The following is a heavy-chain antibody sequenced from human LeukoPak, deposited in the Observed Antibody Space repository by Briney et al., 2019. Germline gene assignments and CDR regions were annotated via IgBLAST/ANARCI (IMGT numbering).Heavy chain of an antibody. CDR2: IKQDGREK. V-gene: IGHV3-7*01. J-gene: IGHJ6*03. CDR3: ARDEYFWCGGSCGSMDV. Sequence: AGGSLRLSCAASGFPFSSYWMSWVRQAPGKGLEWVANIKQDGREKYYVDSVKGRFTISRDNAKNSLYLQMNSLRAEDTAVYYCARDEYFWCGGSCGSMDVWGKGTTVTVSS. CDR1: GFPFSSYW. D-gene: IGHD2-15*01.